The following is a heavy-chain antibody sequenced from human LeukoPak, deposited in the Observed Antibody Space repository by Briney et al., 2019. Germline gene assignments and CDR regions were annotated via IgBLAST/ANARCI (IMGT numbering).Heavy chain of an antibody. CDR3: ARARGTNFDY. V-gene: IGHV3-21*01. D-gene: IGHD1-26*01. CDR2: ISSSSSYI. Sequence: GGSLRLSCAASGFTFSSYSMNWVRQAPGKGLEWVSSISSSSSYIYYADSVKGRFTISRDNAKNSLYLQMNSLRAEDTAVCYCARARGTNFDYWGQGTLVTVSS. J-gene: IGHJ4*02. CDR1: GFTFSSYS.